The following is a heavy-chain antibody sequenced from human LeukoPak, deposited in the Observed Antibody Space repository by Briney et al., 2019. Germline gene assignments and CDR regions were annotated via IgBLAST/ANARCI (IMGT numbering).Heavy chain of an antibody. V-gene: IGHV5-51*01. CDR3: ARRSSSPFEGYYMDV. CDR1: GYSFTSYW. J-gene: IGHJ6*03. D-gene: IGHD6-6*01. Sequence: GESLKISCKGSGYSFTSYWIGWVRQMPGKGLEWMGIIYPGDSDTRYSPSFQGQVTISADKSISTAYLQWSSLKASDTAMYYCARRSSSPFEGYYMDVWGKGTTVTVSS. CDR2: IYPGDSDT.